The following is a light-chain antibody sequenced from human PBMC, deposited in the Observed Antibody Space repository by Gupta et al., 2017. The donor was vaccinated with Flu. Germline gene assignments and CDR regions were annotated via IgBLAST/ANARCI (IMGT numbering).Light chain of an antibody. Sequence: PSFLFASVEGSATVSCLGSKRVSRYLAWYQQNPGQAPKLLIYAASTQENGVPARFRGSGFGKAFTLTIRSLQPEDFAVYYCQQHNSSPYTFGQGTKLEIK. CDR2: AAS. CDR1: KRVSRY. V-gene: IGKV1-9*01. CDR3: QQHNSSPYT. J-gene: IGKJ2*01.